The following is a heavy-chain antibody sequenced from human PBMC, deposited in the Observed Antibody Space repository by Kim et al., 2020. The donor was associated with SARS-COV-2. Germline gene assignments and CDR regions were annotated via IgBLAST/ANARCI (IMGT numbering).Heavy chain of an antibody. CDR1: GFTFSSYG. CDR3: ANGRDRSGWYDLLEVSY. CDR2: ISYDGSNK. Sequence: GGSLRLSCAASGFTFSSYGMHWVRQAPGKGLEWVAVISYDGSNKYYADSVKGRFTISRDNSKNTLYLQMNSLRAEDTAVYYCANGRDRSGWYDLLEVSYWGQGTLVTVSS. V-gene: IGHV3-30*18. D-gene: IGHD6-19*01. J-gene: IGHJ4*02.